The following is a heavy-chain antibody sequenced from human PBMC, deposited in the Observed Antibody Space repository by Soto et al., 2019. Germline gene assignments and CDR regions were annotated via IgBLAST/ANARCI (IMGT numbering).Heavy chain of an antibody. D-gene: IGHD3-10*01. CDR1: GYSFASYW. V-gene: IGHV5-51*01. Sequence: PGESLKISCRGSGYSFASYWIAWVRQMPGKGLEWMGIIYPGDSDTRYSPSFQGQVNISADESINTAYLQWSSLKASDTAMYYCARHNKYYNNGHYFDYWGQGTLVTVSS. J-gene: IGHJ4*02. CDR2: IYPGDSDT. CDR3: ARHNKYYNNGHYFDY.